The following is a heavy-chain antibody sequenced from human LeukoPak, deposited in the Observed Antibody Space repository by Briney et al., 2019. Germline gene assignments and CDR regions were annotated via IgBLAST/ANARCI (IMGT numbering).Heavy chain of an antibody. CDR1: GGSISSSTYY. CDR3: ASSDLRSGSYFDY. J-gene: IGHJ4*02. V-gene: IGHV3-74*01. CDR2: INTDGSNT. D-gene: IGHD3-10*01. Sequence: ETLSLTCTVSGGSISSSTYYWGWIRQPPGKGLVWVSRINTDGSNTNYADSVKGRFTISRDNAKNTLYLQMSSLRAEDTAVYYCASSDLRSGSYFDYWGQGTLVTVSS.